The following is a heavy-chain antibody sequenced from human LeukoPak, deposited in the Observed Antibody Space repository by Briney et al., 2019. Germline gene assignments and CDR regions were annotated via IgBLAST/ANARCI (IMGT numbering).Heavy chain of an antibody. CDR1: GGSISSTSYY. D-gene: IGHD1-1*01. V-gene: IGHV4-39*07. Sequence: SETLSLTCTVSGGSISSTSYYWGWIRQPPGKGLEWIGSIYYSGSTYYNPSLKSRVAISADRSKNQFSLKLSSVTAADTAVYYCARGQLERRSKEYYFDYWGQGTLVTVSS. J-gene: IGHJ4*02. CDR2: IYYSGST. CDR3: ARGQLERRSKEYYFDY.